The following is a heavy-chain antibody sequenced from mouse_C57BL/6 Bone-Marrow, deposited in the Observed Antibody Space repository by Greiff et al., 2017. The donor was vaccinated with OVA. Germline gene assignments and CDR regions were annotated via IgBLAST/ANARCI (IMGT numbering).Heavy chain of an antibody. D-gene: IGHD2-3*01. CDR3: ARSRDYDGYYVPFDY. CDR1: GYTFTSYW. J-gene: IGHJ2*01. CDR2: INPSNGGT. V-gene: IGHV1-53*01. Sequence: VQLQQSGTELVKPGASVKLSCKASGYTFTSYWMHWVKQRPGQGLEWIGNINPSNGGTNYNEKFKSKATLTVDKSSSTAYMQLSSLTSEDSAVYYCARSRDYDGYYVPFDYWGQGTTLTVSS.